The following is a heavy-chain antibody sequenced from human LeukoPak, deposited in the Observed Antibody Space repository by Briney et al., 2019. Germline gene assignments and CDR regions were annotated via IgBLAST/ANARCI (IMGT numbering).Heavy chain of an antibody. CDR3: ATRLVTALDY. Sequence: GGSLRLSCAASGFTFSSYWMSWVRQAPGKGLVWVSEINEDGSNTRYADSMKGRFTISRDNARNTLYLQMNSLGAEDTAVYYCATRLVTALDYWGQGTLVTVSS. J-gene: IGHJ4*02. CDR2: INEDGSNT. V-gene: IGHV3-74*01. CDR1: GFTFSSYW. D-gene: IGHD4-23*01.